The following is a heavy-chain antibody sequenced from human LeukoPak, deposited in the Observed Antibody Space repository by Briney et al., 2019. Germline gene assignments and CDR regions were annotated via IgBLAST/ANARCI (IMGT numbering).Heavy chain of an antibody. D-gene: IGHD1-14*01. CDR2: IIPIFGTA. CDR3: ARSKTGWSAFDI. Sequence: GASVTVSFKASGGTFISYAISWVRQAPGQGLEWMGGIIPIFGTANYAQKFQGRVTITADESTSTAYMELSSMRSEDTAVYYCARSKTGWSAFDIWGQGTMVTVSS. V-gene: IGHV1-69*13. CDR1: GGTFISYA. J-gene: IGHJ3*02.